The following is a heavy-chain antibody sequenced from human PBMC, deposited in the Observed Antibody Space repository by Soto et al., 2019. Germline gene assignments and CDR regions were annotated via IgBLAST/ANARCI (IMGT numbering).Heavy chain of an antibody. CDR2: INPSGSST. CDR1: GDTFIGHY. CDR3: ARDLGVSYAPVLDY. D-gene: IGHD1-26*01. Sequence: QVHLEQSGAEVKKPGGSVKVSCKASGDTFIGHYMHWVRQAPGQGLEWMGIINPSGSSTIYAQRVQGRVTMPRDTSTSAVYMELTSLRSEDTAVYYCARDLGVSYAPVLDYWGQGTLVTVSS. V-gene: IGHV1-46*01. J-gene: IGHJ4*02.